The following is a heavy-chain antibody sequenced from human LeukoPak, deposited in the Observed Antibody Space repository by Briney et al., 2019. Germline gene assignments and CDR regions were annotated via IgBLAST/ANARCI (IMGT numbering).Heavy chain of an antibody. CDR3: ARELAVVVPAAIGWFDP. CDR2: INHSGST. V-gene: IGHV4-34*01. D-gene: IGHD2-2*02. J-gene: IGHJ5*02. Sequence: PSETLSLTCAVSGGSFSGYYWSWIRQPPGKGLEWIGEINHSGSTNYNPSLKSRVTISVDTSKNQFSLKLSSVTAADTAVYYCARELAVVVPAAIGWFDPWGQGTLVTVSS. CDR1: GGSFSGYY.